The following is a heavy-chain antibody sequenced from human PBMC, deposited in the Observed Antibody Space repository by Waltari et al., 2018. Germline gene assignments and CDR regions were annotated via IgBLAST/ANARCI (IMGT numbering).Heavy chain of an antibody. CDR3: ARDTGALWMDV. V-gene: IGHV1-46*01. J-gene: IGHJ6*02. CDR1: EYTFTSSY. CDR2: SNPSGGST. D-gene: IGHD2-21*01. Sequence: QVQLVQSGAEVKKPGASVKISCKTSEYTFTSSYIHWVRPAPGQGLEWMGISNPSGGSTIYAQKCQGRVTMTRDTSTSTGYMELSSLRSEDTAVYYCARDTGALWMDVWGQGTTVTVSS.